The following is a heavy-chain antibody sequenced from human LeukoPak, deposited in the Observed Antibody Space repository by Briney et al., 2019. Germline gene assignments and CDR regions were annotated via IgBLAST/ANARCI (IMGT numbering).Heavy chain of an antibody. V-gene: IGHV4-59*01. CDR2: IYYSGST. CDR1: GGSISSYY. J-gene: IGHJ2*01. CDR3: ARGVLGKGWLQLRELSKLNYWYFDL. Sequence: PSETLSLTCTVSGGSISSYYWSWIRQPPGKGLEWIGYIYYSGSTNYNPSLKSRVTISVDTSKNQFSLKLSSVTAADTAVYYCARGVLGKGWLQLRELSKLNYWYFDLWGRGTLVTVSS. D-gene: IGHD5-24*01.